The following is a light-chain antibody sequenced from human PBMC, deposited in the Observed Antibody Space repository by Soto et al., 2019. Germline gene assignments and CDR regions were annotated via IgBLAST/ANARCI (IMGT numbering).Light chain of an antibody. CDR2: AAS. Sequence: DIQMTQSPSSLSASVGDRVTITCRASQSVSNYLNWYQQKPGKAPTLLIYAASTLQSGVPSRISGSGSGTDFTLTISSLQPEDFATYYCQQYLRPPLTFGPGTNVDIK. CDR3: QQYLRPPLT. J-gene: IGKJ3*01. CDR1: QSVSNY. V-gene: IGKV1-39*01.